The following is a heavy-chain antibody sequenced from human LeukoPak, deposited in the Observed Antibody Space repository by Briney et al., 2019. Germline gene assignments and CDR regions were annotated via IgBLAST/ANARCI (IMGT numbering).Heavy chain of an antibody. J-gene: IGHJ4*02. CDR2: INPNSGGT. Sequence: GASVKVSCKASGYTFTGYYMHWVRQAPGQGLEWMGWINPNSGGTNYAQKFQGRVTMTRDTSISTAYMELSRLRSDDTAVYYCARGGAALLKQQLAAYFDYWGQGTPVTVSS. CDR3: ARGGAALLKQQLAAYFDY. CDR1: GYTFTGYY. D-gene: IGHD6-13*01. V-gene: IGHV1-2*02.